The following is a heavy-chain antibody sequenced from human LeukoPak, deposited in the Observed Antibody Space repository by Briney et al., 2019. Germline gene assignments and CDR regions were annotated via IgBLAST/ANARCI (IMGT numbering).Heavy chain of an antibody. Sequence: SETLSLTCAVYGGSFNTYYWNWIRQSPGKGLEWIGEINHTGTTNYNPSLKSRFTISVDTSKNQFSLKLSSVTAADTAVYYCASHPYSSGWYAAAFDIWGQGTMVTVSS. V-gene: IGHV4-34*01. CDR3: ASHPYSSGWYAAAFDI. CDR2: INHTGTT. D-gene: IGHD6-19*01. CDR1: GGSFNTYY. J-gene: IGHJ3*02.